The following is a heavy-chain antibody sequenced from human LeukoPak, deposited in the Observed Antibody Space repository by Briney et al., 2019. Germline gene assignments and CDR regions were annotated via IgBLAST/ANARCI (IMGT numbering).Heavy chain of an antibody. J-gene: IGHJ5*02. CDR1: GGSISSGGYS. CDR3: ARGGSMVRGVGWFDP. V-gene: IGHV4-30-2*01. CDR2: IYHSGNT. Sequence: PSETLSLTCAVSGGSISSGGYSWSWIRQPPGKGLEWIGYIYHSGNTYYNPSLKSRVTISVDTSKNQFSLKLSSVTAADTAVYYCARGGSMVRGVGWFDPWGQGTLVTVSS. D-gene: IGHD3-10*01.